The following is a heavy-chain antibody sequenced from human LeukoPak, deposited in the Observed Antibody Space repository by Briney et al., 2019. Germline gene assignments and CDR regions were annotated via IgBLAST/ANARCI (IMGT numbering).Heavy chain of an antibody. D-gene: IGHD3-22*01. J-gene: IGHJ4*02. Sequence: GGSLRLSCAASGFTFSSYAMSWVRQAPGKGLEWVSAISGSGGSTYYADSVKGRFTISRDNSKNTLYLQMNSLKTEDTAVYYCTTDSADYYDSSGYFLRRGSFDYWGQGTLVTVSS. CDR2: ISGSGGST. CDR1: GFTFSSYA. V-gene: IGHV3-23*01. CDR3: TTDSADYYDSSGYFLRRGSFDY.